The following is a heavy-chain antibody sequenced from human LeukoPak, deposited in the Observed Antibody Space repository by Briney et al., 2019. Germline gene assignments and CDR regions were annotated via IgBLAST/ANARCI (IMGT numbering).Heavy chain of an antibody. Sequence: SETLSLTCAVYGGSFSGYYWSWIRQPPGKGLEWIGEINHSGSTNYNPSLKSRVTISVDTSKNQFSLKLSSVTAADTAVYYCARHRDHYYDSSGYDYWGQGTLVTVSS. CDR1: GGSFSGYY. V-gene: IGHV4-34*01. D-gene: IGHD3-22*01. CDR2: INHSGST. CDR3: ARHRDHYYDSSGYDY. J-gene: IGHJ4*02.